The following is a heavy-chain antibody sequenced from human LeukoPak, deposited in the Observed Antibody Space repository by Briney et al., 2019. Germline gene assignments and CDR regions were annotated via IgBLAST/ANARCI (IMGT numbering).Heavy chain of an antibody. CDR3: SRNWYDSGDYSSFDY. CDR2: ISNGASTI. Sequence: GGTLRPSCEASGFTFSSYEMNWVRQAPGKGLEWVSYISNGASTIYYADSVKGRFIISRDNAKNSLYLQMNSLRADDTAVYYCSRNWYDSGDYSSFDYWGQGTLVTVSS. V-gene: IGHV3-48*03. J-gene: IGHJ4*02. D-gene: IGHD3-22*01. CDR1: GFTFSSYE.